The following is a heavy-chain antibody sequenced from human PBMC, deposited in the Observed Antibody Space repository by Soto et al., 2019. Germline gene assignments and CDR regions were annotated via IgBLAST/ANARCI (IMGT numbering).Heavy chain of an antibody. CDR2: IYYSGST. Sequence: SETLSLTCTVSGGSISSYYWSWIRQPPGKGLEWIGYIYYSGSTNYNPSLKSRVTISVDTSKNQFSLKLSSVTAADTAVYYCARVPSGGFGELKPYYYYGKDVWGQGTTVT. CDR3: ARVPSGGFGELKPYYYYGKDV. D-gene: IGHD3-10*01. CDR1: GGSISSYY. V-gene: IGHV4-59*01. J-gene: IGHJ6*02.